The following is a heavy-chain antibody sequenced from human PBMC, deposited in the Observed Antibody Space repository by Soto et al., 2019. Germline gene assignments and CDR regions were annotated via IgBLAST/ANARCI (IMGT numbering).Heavy chain of an antibody. CDR2: INHSGST. CDR1: GGSFSGYY. V-gene: IGHV4-34*01. J-gene: IGHJ5*02. Sequence: QVQLQQWGAGLLKPSETLSLTCAVYGGSFSGYYWSWIRQPPGKGLEWIGEINHSGSTNYNPSLMSRVTISVDTSKNQFSLKLSSVTAADTAVYYCARREDRCGYYCGNWFDPWGQGTLVTVSS. CDR3: ARREDRCGYYCGNWFDP. D-gene: IGHD3-22*01.